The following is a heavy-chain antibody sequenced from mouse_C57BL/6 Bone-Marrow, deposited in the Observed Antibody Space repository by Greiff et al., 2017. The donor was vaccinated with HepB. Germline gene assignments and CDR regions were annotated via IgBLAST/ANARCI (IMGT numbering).Heavy chain of an antibody. CDR3: TLMYYYGSSHWYFDV. V-gene: IGHV14-1*01. CDR1: GFNIKDYY. Sequence: VQLQQSGAELVRPGASVKLSCTASGFNIKDYYMHWVKQRPEQGLEWIGRIDPEDGDTEYAPKFQGKATMTADTSSNTAYLQLSSLTSEDTAVYYCTLMYYYGSSHWYFDVWGTGTTVTVSS. D-gene: IGHD1-1*01. CDR2: IDPEDGDT. J-gene: IGHJ1*03.